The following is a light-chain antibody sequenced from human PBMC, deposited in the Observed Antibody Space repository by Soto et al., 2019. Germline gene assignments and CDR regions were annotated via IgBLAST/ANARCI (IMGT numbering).Light chain of an antibody. Sequence: DIVMTQSPDSLAVPLGERATVNCRSSQSVLYNSNNKNYLAWYQQKPGQPPKLLIYWASTRESGVPDRFSGSGSGTDFTLTISTLQAEDVAVYYCQQYYTTLSFGQGTRLEIK. CDR2: WAS. V-gene: IGKV4-1*01. J-gene: IGKJ5*01. CDR1: QSVLYNSNNKNY. CDR3: QQYYTTLS.